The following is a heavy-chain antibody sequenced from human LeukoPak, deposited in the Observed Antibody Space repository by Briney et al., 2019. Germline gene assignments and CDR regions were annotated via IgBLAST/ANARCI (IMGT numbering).Heavy chain of an antibody. CDR1: GGSISSYY. Sequence: SETLSLTCTVSGGSISSYYWSWIRQPPGKGLEWVGYIYYSGSTNYNPSLKSRVTISVDTSKNQFSLKLSSVTAADTAVYYCARGYAFDIWGQGTMVTVSS. CDR2: IYYSGST. J-gene: IGHJ3*02. CDR3: ARGYAFDI. V-gene: IGHV4-59*01.